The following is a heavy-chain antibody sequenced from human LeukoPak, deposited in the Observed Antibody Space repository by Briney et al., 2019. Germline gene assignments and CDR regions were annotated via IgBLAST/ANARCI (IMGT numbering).Heavy chain of an antibody. J-gene: IGHJ4*02. CDR1: GGSFSGYY. Sequence: SETLSLTWAVYGGSFSGYYWSWIRQPPEKGLEWIGEINHSGSTNYNPSLKSRVTISVDTSKNQFSLKLGSVTAADTAVYYCARARYYYDSSGYYRFDYWGQGTLVTVSS. CDR3: ARARYYYDSSGYYRFDY. V-gene: IGHV4-34*01. CDR2: INHSGST. D-gene: IGHD3-22*01.